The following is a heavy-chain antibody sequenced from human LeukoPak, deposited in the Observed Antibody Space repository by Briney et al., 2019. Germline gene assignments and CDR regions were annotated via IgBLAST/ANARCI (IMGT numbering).Heavy chain of an antibody. V-gene: IGHV3-15*01. CDR3: NTGPELWETSGNWFDP. D-gene: IGHD1-14*01. J-gene: IGHJ5*02. CDR2: IKSKTDGGTT. Sequence: GGSLRLSCAASGFTFSNAWMSWVRQAPGKGLEWVGRIKSKTDGGTTDYAAPVKGRFTISRDDSKNTLYLQMKRLKTEDTAVYYCNTGPELWETSGNWFDPWGQGTLVTVSS. CDR1: GFTFSNAW.